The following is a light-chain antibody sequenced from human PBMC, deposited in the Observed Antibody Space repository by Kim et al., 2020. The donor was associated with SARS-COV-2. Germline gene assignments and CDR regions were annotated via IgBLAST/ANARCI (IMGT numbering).Light chain of an antibody. J-gene: IGLJ3*02. CDR3: QSYDTRVDSRV. V-gene: IGLV1-40*01. Sequence: RVTTAVTGSSADIGAGYAVHWYQHLPQPAPQLLIFADTNRPSGVPDRFSASKSGIAVFLAISGLQAEDEGTYYCQSYDTRVDSRVFGRGTQLTVL. CDR2: ADT. CDR1: SADIGAGYA.